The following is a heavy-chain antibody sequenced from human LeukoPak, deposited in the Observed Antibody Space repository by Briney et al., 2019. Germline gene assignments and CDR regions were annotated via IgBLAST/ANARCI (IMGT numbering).Heavy chain of an antibody. Sequence: ASVKVSCKASGYTFTSYGISWVRQAPGQGLEWMGWINTYNGNRKYAQNLQGRVTMTTDTSTSTAYMELRSLRSDDTAVYYCARDRGIGWGGMIEDYYYGMDVWGQGITVTVSS. CDR2: INTYNGNR. CDR1: GYTFTSYG. CDR3: ARDRGIGWGGMIEDYYYGMDV. V-gene: IGHV1-18*01. D-gene: IGHD3-16*02. J-gene: IGHJ6*02.